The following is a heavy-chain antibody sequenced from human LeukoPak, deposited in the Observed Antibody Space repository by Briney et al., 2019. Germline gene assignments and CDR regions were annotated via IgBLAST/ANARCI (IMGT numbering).Heavy chain of an antibody. CDR1: GGTFGRYV. D-gene: IGHD4-17*01. CDR2: IIPPFGTA. Sequence: ASVKVSCKASGGTFGRYVISWVRQAPGQGLEWMGGIIPPFGTAHYAQKFQDRLTITADESATTVYMEMSSLRSEDTAMYYCASSGYGDYNQDPYYYYYGMDVWGQGTTVTVSS. CDR3: ASSGYGDYNQDPYYYYYGMDV. V-gene: IGHV1-69*13. J-gene: IGHJ6*02.